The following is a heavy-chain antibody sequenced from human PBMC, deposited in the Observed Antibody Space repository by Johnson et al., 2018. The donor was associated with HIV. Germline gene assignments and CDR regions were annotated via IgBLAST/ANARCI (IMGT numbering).Heavy chain of an antibody. Sequence: VQLVESGGGLVQPGGSLRLSCEVSGFTFSNFAMSWVRQAPGKGLEWVSVISGSGDRTSYADFAKGRFTISRDNSKTTLYMQMSSLRAEDTAIYYCARDSGKWSGVRFAFDIWGQGTMVTVSS. V-gene: IGHV3-23*04. CDR2: ISGSGDRT. J-gene: IGHJ3*02. D-gene: IGHD3-10*01. CDR1: GFTFSNFA. CDR3: ARDSGKWSGVRFAFDI.